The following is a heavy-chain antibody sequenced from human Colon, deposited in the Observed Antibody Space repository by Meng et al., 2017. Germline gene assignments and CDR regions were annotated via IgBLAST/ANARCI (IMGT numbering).Heavy chain of an antibody. J-gene: IGHJ4*02. CDR1: GYSISSGYF. Sequence: SETLSLTCTVSGYSISSGYFWGWVRQPPGKGLEWIANIYHAGHTYYNPSIKSRVAMSVDTSKSQFSLNLTSVTAADTAVYYCVRVDGSGLSYFEFWGQGALVTVSS. D-gene: IGHD3-10*01. CDR3: VRVDGSGLSYFEF. V-gene: IGHV4-38-2*02. CDR2: IYHAGHT.